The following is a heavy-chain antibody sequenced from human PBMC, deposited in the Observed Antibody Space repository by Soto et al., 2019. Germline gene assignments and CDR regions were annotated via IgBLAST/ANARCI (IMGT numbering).Heavy chain of an antibody. CDR1: GYTFTSYD. J-gene: IGHJ6*02. CDR2: MNPNSGNT. D-gene: IGHD6-13*01. V-gene: IGHV1-8*01. CDR3: ARLRPLSGYSSSWHIYYYGMDV. Sequence: GASVKVSCKASGYTFTSYDINWVRQATGQGLEWMGWMNPNSGNTGYAQKFQGRVTMTRNTSISTAYMELSSLRSEDTAVYYCARLRPLSGYSSSWHIYYYGMDVWGQGTTVTV.